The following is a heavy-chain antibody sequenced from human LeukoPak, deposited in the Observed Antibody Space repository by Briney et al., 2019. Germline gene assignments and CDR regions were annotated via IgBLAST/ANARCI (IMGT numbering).Heavy chain of an antibody. CDR2: INSDGSST. CDR1: GFTFSSYW. J-gene: IGHJ4*02. V-gene: IGHV3-74*01. D-gene: IGHD1-26*01. Sequence: GGSLRLSCAASGFTFSSYWMHWVRQAPGKGLVWVSRINSDGSSTSYADSVKGRFTISRDNAKNTLYLQMNSLRAEDTAVYYCASGVGATGPFDYWGQGTLVTVSS. CDR3: ASGVGATGPFDY.